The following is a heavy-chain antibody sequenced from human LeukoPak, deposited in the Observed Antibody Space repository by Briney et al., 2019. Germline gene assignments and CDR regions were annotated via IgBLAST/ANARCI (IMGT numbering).Heavy chain of an antibody. CDR3: ARVADSSLESGYDPYYYYGMDV. Sequence: SVNVSCKASGGTFSSYAISWVRQAPGQGLEWMGRIIPILGIANYAQKFQGRVTITADKSTSTAYMELSSLRSEDTAVYYCARVADSSLESGYDPYYYYGMDVWGQGTTVTVSS. J-gene: IGHJ6*02. V-gene: IGHV1-69*04. D-gene: IGHD5-12*01. CDR1: GGTFSSYA. CDR2: IIPILGIA.